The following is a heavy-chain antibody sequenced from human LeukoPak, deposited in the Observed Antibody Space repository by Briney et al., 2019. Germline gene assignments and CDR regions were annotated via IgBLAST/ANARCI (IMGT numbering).Heavy chain of an antibody. CDR3: ARVREDYYGSGSVYYYYYYMDV. CDR1: GGSISSYY. J-gene: IGHJ6*03. V-gene: IGHV4-59*12. D-gene: IGHD3-10*01. CDR2: INYNWDT. Sequence: PSETLSLTCTVSGGSISSYYWSWIRQPPGKGLEWIAYINYNWDTNYNPSLKSRATISIDTSKNQFSLKLSSVTAADTAVYYCARVREDYYGSGSVYYYYYYMDVWGKGTTVTISS.